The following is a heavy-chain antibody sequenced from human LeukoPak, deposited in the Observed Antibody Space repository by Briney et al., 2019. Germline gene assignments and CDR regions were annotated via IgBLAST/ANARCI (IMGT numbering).Heavy chain of an antibody. D-gene: IGHD3-3*01. V-gene: IGHV3-9*01. Sequence: SLRLSCAASGFTFDDYAMHWVRQAPGKGLEWVSGISWNSGSIGYADSVKGRSTISRDNAKNSLYLQMNSLRAEDTALYYCAKDMYYDFWSGYYTGNNYYYGMDVWGQGTTVTVSS. J-gene: IGHJ6*02. CDR2: ISWNSGSI. CDR3: AKDMYYDFWSGYYTGNNYYYGMDV. CDR1: GFTFDDYA.